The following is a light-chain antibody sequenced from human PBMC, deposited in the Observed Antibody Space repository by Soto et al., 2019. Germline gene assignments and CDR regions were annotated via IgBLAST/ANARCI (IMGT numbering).Light chain of an antibody. CDR3: HQSNSYPWT. CDR1: QSISPY. V-gene: IGKV1-5*03. CDR2: MAS. J-gene: IGKJ1*01. Sequence: DIQMTQSPSTLSASAGDRVTITCRASQSISPYLAWYQQKPGKAPKLLIYMASSLQSGVPSRFSGSGSGTEFTLTISSLQPDDFATYYCHQSNSYPWTFGQGTQVDIK.